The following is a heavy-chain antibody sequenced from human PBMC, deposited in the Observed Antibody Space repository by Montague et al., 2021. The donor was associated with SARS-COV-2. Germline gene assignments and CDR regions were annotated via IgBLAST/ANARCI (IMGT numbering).Heavy chain of an antibody. CDR3: ARAQNICFIANCVNYFDL. V-gene: IGHV4-59*01. CDR1: GGSLTSYY. CDR2: VHYTGST. D-gene: IGHD1-1*01. Sequence: SETLSLTCTVSGGSLTSYYWNWIRQSPGKGLEWIGYVHYTGSTKYNPSLKTRVTLSLDTPKNHFSLRLNSVTAADTAVYYCARAQNICFIANCVNYFDLWGLGALVSVSS. J-gene: IGHJ4*02.